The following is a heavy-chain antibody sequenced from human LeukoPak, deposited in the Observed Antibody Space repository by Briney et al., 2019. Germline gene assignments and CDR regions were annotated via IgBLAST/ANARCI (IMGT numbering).Heavy chain of an antibody. D-gene: IGHD4-17*01. Sequence: ASVEVSCKASGYTFTGYYMHWVRQAPGQGLEWMGWINPNSGGTNYAQKFQGRVTMTRDTSISTAYTELSRLRSDDTAVYYCARGDYGDYGEDSNWFDPWGQGTLVTVSS. V-gene: IGHV1-2*02. CDR2: INPNSGGT. J-gene: IGHJ5*02. CDR3: ARGDYGDYGEDSNWFDP. CDR1: GYTFTGYY.